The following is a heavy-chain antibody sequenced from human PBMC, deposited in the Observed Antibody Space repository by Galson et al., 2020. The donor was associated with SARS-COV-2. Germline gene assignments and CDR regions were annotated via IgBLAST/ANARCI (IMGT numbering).Heavy chain of an antibody. V-gene: IGHV3-23*01. Sequence: LSLTCAASGFTFRTYAMSWVRQAPGKGLVWVSTISSSGDSAYYADSMKGRFTISRDSFKNILYLQVNSLRAEDTAVYHCAKGQIGFGDLFEPEPFEYWGQGTPVTVSS. CDR2: ISSSGDSA. D-gene: IGHD3-10*01. CDR3: AKGQIGFGDLFEPEPFEY. CDR1: GFTFRTYA. J-gene: IGHJ4*02.